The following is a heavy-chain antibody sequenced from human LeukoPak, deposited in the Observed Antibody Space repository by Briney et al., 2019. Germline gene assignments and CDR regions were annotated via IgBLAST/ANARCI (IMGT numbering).Heavy chain of an antibody. CDR1: GYTFTSYY. V-gene: IGHV1-46*01. Sequence: ASVKVSCTASGYTFTSYYMHWVRQAPGQGLEWMGIINPSGGSTSYAQKFQGRGTMTSDMSTSTVYMALSSLRSEDTAVYYCARAATVGVIALNWFDPWGQGTRVTVSS. J-gene: IGHJ5*02. CDR2: INPSGGST. CDR3: ARAATVGVIALNWFDP. D-gene: IGHD3-16*02.